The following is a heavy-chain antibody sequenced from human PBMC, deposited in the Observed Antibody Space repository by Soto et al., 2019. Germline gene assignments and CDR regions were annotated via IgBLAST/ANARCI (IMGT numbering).Heavy chain of an antibody. V-gene: IGHV3-33*01. D-gene: IGHD5-12*01. CDR3: ARDMATKVFDY. CDR2: IWYDGSNK. CDR1: GFTFSSYG. J-gene: IGHJ4*02. Sequence: HPGGSLRLSCAASGFTFSSYGMHWVRQAPGKGLEWVAVIWYDGSNKYYADSVKGRFTISRDNSKNTLYLQMNSLRAEDTAVYYCARDMATKVFDYWGQGTLVTVSS.